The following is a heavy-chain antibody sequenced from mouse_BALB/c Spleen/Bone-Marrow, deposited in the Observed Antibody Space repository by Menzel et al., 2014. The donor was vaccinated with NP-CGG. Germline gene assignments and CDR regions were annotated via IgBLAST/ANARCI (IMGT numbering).Heavy chain of an antibody. D-gene: IGHD2-12*01. CDR1: GITFSNYG. CDR2: INGNGGSS. V-gene: IGHV5-6-3*01. CDR3: ARVAYYNVYFDY. Sequence: EVKLQESGGGLVQPGGSLKLSCAASGITFSNYGMSWIRQTPDKRLELVATINGNGGSSYYPDSVKGRFTISRDNAKNTLYLQMSSLKSEDTAMYYCARVAYYNVYFDYWGQGTTLTVSS. J-gene: IGHJ2*01.